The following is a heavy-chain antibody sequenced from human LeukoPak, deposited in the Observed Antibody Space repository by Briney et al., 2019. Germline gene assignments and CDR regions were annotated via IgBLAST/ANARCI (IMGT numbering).Heavy chain of an antibody. CDR2: ISYDGSNK. V-gene: IGHV3-30-3*01. D-gene: IGHD5-12*01. CDR1: GFTFSSYA. Sequence: GGSLRLSCAASGFTFSSYAMHWVRQAPGKGLEWVAVISYDGSNKYYADSVKGRFTISRDNSKNTLYLQMNSLRAEDTAVYYCAKGSGYDFETPRSWTAVDYYGMDVWGQGTTVTVSS. J-gene: IGHJ6*02. CDR3: AKGSGYDFETPRSWTAVDYYGMDV.